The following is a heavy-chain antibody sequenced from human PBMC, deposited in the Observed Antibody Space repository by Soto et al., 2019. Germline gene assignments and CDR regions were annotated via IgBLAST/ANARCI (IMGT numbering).Heavy chain of an antibody. J-gene: IGHJ5*02. V-gene: IGHV3-53*01. CDR2: IYSGGSI. Sequence: EVQLVESGGGLIQPGGSLRLSCAASGFTVSSNYMSWVRQAPGKGLEWVSVIYSGGSIYYADSVKGRFTISRDNSKNTLYLQMNSLRAEDTAVYYCAREPTVTTDEGGWFDPWGQGTLVTVSS. CDR1: GFTVSSNY. CDR3: AREPTVTTDEGGWFDP. D-gene: IGHD4-17*01.